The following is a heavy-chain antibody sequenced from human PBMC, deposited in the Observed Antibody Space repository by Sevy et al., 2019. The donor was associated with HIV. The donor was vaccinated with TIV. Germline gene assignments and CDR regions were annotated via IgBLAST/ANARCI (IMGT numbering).Heavy chain of an antibody. CDR2: INWFGTII. Sequence: GWCLRLSCIASGFNFNDYAMHWVRQVPGKGLEWVSGINWFGTIIGYGDSVKGRFTISRDNARKSVYLEMNSLSPEDTALYYCAKDLAQGGTLNFYYYGMDFWGQGTTVTVSS. CDR1: GFNFNDYA. J-gene: IGHJ6*02. V-gene: IGHV3-9*01. CDR3: AKDLAQGGTLNFYYYGMDF. D-gene: IGHD3-16*01.